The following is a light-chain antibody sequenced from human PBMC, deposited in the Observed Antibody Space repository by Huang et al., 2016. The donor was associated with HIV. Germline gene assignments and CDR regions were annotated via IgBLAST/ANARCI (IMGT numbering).Light chain of an antibody. CDR1: QNIGDN. V-gene: IGKV3-15*01. Sequence: EIVMTQSPATLSVSPGARATPACRASQNIGDNLTWYQHKPGQAPRLLIDGASTRATGIPPRFSGSGSGTEFTLTISGLESEDFAVYYCQQCNNWPPRFTFGPGTTVDVK. CDR2: GAS. J-gene: IGKJ3*01. CDR3: QQCNNWPPRFT.